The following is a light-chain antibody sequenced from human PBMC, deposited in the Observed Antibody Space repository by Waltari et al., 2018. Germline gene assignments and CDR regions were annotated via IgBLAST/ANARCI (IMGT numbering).Light chain of an antibody. J-gene: IGKJ1*01. CDR1: QSVSRA. V-gene: IGKV3-20*01. CDR2: GAS. CDR3: QHYLRLPVT. Sequence: EIVLTQSTGTLSLSLGERDTLPCRARQSVSRALAWYQQKPGQAPRLLIYGASTRATGIPDRFSGSGSGTDFSLTISRLEPDDFAVYYCQHYLRLPVTFGQGTTVEI.